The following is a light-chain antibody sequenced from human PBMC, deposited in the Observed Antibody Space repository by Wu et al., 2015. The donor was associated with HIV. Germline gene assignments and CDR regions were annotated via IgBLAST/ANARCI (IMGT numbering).Light chain of an antibody. J-gene: IGKJ5*01. CDR3: HQYDTSPVT. Sequence: EIVLTQSPGTLSLSPGERATLSCRASEIISSSFLAWYQQKPGQAPRLLIYAASKRATGIPDRFSGSGSGTDFTLTISRLEPEDFAVYFCHQYDTSPVTFGQGTRLEIK. CDR2: AAS. CDR1: EIISSSF. V-gene: IGKV3-20*01.